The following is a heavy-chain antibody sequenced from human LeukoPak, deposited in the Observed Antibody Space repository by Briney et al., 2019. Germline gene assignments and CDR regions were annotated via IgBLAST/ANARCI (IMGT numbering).Heavy chain of an antibody. CDR1: GYTFTSYG. CDR2: ISAYNGNT. CDR3: ARTLMVRGVIFPSPYYYYMDV. V-gene: IGHV1-18*01. Sequence: ASVKVSCKASGYTFTSYGISWVRQAPGQGLEWMGWISAYNGNTNYAQKFQGRVTMTRNTSISTAYMELSSLRSEDTAVYYCARTLMVRGVIFPSPYYYYMDVWGKGTTVTISS. J-gene: IGHJ6*03. D-gene: IGHD3-10*01.